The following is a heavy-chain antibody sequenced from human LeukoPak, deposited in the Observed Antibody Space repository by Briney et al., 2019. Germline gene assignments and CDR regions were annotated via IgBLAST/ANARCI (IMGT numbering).Heavy chain of an antibody. Sequence: GESLKISCKGSGYSFSNFWIGWVRQMPGKGLEWMGIIHPGDSDTRYRPSFQGQVTISADKSISTAYLQWSSLKASDTAMYYCASLRSYSDAFDIWGQGTMVTVSS. CDR1: GYSFSNFW. D-gene: IGHD2-21*01. CDR3: ASLRSYSDAFDI. CDR2: IHPGDSDT. J-gene: IGHJ3*02. V-gene: IGHV5-51*01.